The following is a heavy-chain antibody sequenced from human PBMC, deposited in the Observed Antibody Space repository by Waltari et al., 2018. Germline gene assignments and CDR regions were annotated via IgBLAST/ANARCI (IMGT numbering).Heavy chain of an antibody. CDR3: ARGSSSWYFDY. CDR1: GGSISSHY. CDR2: VYYSGST. V-gene: IGHV4-59*11. D-gene: IGHD6-13*01. Sequence: QVQLQESGPGLVKPSETLSLTCPVAGGSISSHYWSWLRQAPGKGLEWIGYVYYSGSTNYNPSLKSRVTISVDTSKNQFSLKLSSVTAADTAVYYCARGSSSWYFDYWGKGTLVTVSS. J-gene: IGHJ4*02.